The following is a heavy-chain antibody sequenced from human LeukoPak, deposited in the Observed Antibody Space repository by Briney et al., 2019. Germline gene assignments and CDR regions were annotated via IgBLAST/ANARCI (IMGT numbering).Heavy chain of an antibody. Sequence: ASVKVSRKSSGGTFSIYAISWVRQAPGQGLEWMGGIIPIFGTANYAQKFQGRVTITTDESTSTAYMELSSLRSEDTAVYYCARLVWYYYDSSGYMTDVWGKGTTVTVSS. CDR1: GGTFSIYA. V-gene: IGHV1-69*05. D-gene: IGHD3-22*01. J-gene: IGHJ6*04. CDR2: IIPIFGTA. CDR3: ARLVWYYYDSSGYMTDV.